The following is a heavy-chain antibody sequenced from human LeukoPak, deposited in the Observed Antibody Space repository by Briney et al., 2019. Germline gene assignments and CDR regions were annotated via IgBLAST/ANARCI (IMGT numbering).Heavy chain of an antibody. CDR1: GGSISSYS. J-gene: IGHJ6*03. CDR2: IYSSGST. CDR3: ARLSSTPYYYYMDV. V-gene: IGHV4-4*07. D-gene: IGHD2-2*01. Sequence: SGTLSLTCAVSGGSISSYSWSWIRQPAGKGLEWIGRIYSSGSTNYNPSLKSRVTMSVDTSKNQFSLKLSSVTAADTAVYYCARLSSTPYYYYMDVWGKGTTVTVSS.